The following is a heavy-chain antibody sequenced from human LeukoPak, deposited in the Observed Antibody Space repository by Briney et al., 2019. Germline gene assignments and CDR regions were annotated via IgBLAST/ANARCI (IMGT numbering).Heavy chain of an antibody. CDR3: ARGGSSSWSYFDY. CDR1: GFPFSSFG. CDR2: IRYDGNIK. V-gene: IGHV3-30*02. D-gene: IGHD6-13*01. J-gene: IGHJ4*02. Sequence: GGSLRLSCAASGFPFSSFGIHWVRQAPGKGLEWVAFIRYDGNIKYYADSAKGRFTISRDNSKNTLFLQMNSLRAEDTAVYDCARGGSSSWSYFDYWGQGTLVTVSS.